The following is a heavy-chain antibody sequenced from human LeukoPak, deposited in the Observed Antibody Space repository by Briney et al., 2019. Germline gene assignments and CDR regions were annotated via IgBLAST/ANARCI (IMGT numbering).Heavy chain of an antibody. D-gene: IGHD2-15*01. Sequence: SETLSLTCTVSGGSISSGGYYWSWIRQHPGKGLEWIGYIYYSGSTYYNPSLKSRVTISVDTSKNRFSLKLSSVTAADTAVYYCALKGVAANFDYWGQGTLVTVSS. CDR2: IYYSGST. CDR1: GGSISSGGYY. J-gene: IGHJ4*02. V-gene: IGHV4-31*03. CDR3: ALKGVAANFDY.